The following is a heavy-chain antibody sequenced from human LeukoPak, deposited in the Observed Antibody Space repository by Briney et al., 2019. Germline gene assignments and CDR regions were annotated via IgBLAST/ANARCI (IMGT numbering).Heavy chain of an antibody. D-gene: IGHD1-14*01. CDR3: VVVVEPPDSDGFDV. J-gene: IGHJ3*01. CDR1: GFTFGNSW. Sequence: GGSLGLSCAASGFTFGNSWVHWVRQAPGKGLVWVSLINADGSTTTYADSVKGRFTISRDNARNTLSLQMNSLTIEDTAVYYCVVVVEPPDSDGFDVWGQGTMITVSS. V-gene: IGHV3-74*01. CDR2: INADGSTT.